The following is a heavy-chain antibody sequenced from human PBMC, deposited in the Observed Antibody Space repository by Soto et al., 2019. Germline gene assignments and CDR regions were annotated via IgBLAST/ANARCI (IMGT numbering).Heavy chain of an antibody. CDR2: IWYDGSNK. V-gene: IGHV3-33*01. CDR3: ARGEGYSSASLSDYYYPMDV. J-gene: IGHJ6*02. CDR1: GFTFSSYG. Sequence: PGVSLRLSCSASGFTFSSYGMHWVRQAPGKGLEWVAVIWYDGSNKYYADSVKGRFTISRDNSKNTLYLQMNSLRAEDTAVYYCARGEGYSSASLSDYYYPMDVSGQGTTVTVYS. D-gene: IGHD6-25*01.